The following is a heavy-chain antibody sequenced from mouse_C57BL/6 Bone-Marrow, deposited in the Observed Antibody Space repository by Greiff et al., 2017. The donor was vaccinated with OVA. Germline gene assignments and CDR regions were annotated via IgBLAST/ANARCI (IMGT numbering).Heavy chain of an antibody. D-gene: IGHD1-1*01. CDR1: GYTFINYW. V-gene: IGHV1-7*01. Sequence: VKLVESGADLAKPGASVKMSCKASGYTFINYWILWVKQRPGQGLEWIGYINPSTGYTEYNQNFKDKATLTADKSSSTAYMQLSSLTSEDSAVYYCARRGLRWDFDYWGQGTTLTVSS. CDR3: ARRGLRWDFDY. J-gene: IGHJ2*01. CDR2: INPSTGYT.